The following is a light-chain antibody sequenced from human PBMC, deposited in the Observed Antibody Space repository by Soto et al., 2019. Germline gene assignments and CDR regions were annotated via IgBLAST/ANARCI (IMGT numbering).Light chain of an antibody. Sequence: QSALTQPPSASGSPGQSVTISCTGASSDVGGYNYVSWYQQHPGKAPKLMIYEVSERLSGVPDRFSGSKSGNTASLTVSGLQAEDEADYYCSSYAGSNNVIFGGGTQLTVL. CDR1: SSDVGGYNY. CDR3: SSYAGSNNVI. CDR2: EVS. V-gene: IGLV2-8*01. J-gene: IGLJ2*01.